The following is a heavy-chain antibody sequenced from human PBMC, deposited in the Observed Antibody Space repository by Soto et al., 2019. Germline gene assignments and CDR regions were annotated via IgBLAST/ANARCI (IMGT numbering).Heavy chain of an antibody. D-gene: IGHD3-22*01. Sequence: ASVKVSCKASGDTFSTYTITWVRQAPGQGLEWMGWISAYNGNTNYAQKLQGRVTMTTDTSTSTAYMELRSLRSDDTAVYYCARVRDYYDSSGYYVDYWGQGTLVTVSS. J-gene: IGHJ4*02. CDR2: ISAYNGNT. V-gene: IGHV1-18*01. CDR3: ARVRDYYDSSGYYVDY. CDR1: GDTFSTYT.